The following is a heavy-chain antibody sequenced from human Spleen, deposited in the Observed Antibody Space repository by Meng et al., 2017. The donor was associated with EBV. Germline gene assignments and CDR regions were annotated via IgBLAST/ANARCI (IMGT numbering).Heavy chain of an antibody. V-gene: IGHV2-5*02. CDR2: IYWDDDR. D-gene: IGHD3-10*01. CDR3: AHKREKLLYYFDS. J-gene: IGHJ4*02. CDR1: GFSLSTDGVA. Sequence: QILVKKSGPSLMKPTQTVTLTCTFSGFSLSTDGVAVGWIRQPPGKALEWLAVIYWDDDRRYNPSLKSRLTITKDTSKNQVVLTMANLDPVDTATYYCAHKREKLLYYFDSWGPGTLVTVSS.